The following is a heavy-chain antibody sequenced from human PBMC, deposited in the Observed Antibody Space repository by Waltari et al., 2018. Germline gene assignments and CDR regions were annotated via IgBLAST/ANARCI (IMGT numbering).Heavy chain of an antibody. J-gene: IGHJ4*02. V-gene: IGHV3-23*03. Sequence: EVQLLESGGGLVQPGGSLRLSCADSGFTFSSYAMSWVRQAPGKGLEWVSVIYSGGSSTYYADSVKGRFTISRDNSKNTLYLQMNSLRAEDTAVYYCAKHPPDSSGCIDYWGQGTLVTVSS. CDR3: AKHPPDSSGCIDY. D-gene: IGHD6-19*01. CDR1: GFTFSSYA. CDR2: IYSGGSST.